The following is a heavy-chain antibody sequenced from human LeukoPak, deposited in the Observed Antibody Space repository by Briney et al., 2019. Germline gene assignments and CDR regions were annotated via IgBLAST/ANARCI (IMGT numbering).Heavy chain of an antibody. J-gene: IGHJ4*02. D-gene: IGHD3/OR15-3a*01. Sequence: GGSLRLSHAASVYTFRIAWMSWVRQAPGRGLEWVGRIKRKGDDGTIDYAAPVKGRLSISRDDSKKTVYLQMKSLKSEDTAVYDCTAGTGRSDIDYWGQGTLVTVPS. V-gene: IGHV3-15*01. CDR2: IKRKGDDGTI. CDR3: TAGTGRSDIDY. CDR1: VYTFRIAW.